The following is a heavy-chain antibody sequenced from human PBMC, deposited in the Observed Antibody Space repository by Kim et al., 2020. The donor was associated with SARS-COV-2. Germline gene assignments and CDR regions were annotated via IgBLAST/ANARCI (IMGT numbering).Heavy chain of an antibody. V-gene: IGHV4-34*01. CDR2: INHSGST. J-gene: IGHJ6*02. CDR1: GGSFSGYY. CDR3: ARGPGSGWYWGMDV. D-gene: IGHD6-19*01. Sequence: SETLSLTCGVYGGSFSGYYWSWIRQPPGRGLEWIGEINHSGSTNYNPSLKSRVTISVDSSKNHFSLKLSSVTAADTAVYYCARGPGSGWYWGMDVWGQGTTVTVSS.